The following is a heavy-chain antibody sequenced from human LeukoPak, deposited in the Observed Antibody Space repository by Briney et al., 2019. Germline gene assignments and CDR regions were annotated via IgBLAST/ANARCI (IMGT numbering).Heavy chain of an antibody. Sequence: PGGSLRLSCAASGFTFSSYGMHWVRQAPGKGLEWVAFIRYDGSNKYYADSVKGRFTISRDNSKNTLYLQMNSLRAEDTAVYYCAKDHGSNYDFWSGYSYYFDYWGQGTLVTVSS. D-gene: IGHD3-3*01. J-gene: IGHJ4*02. CDR1: GFTFSSYG. CDR3: AKDHGSNYDFWSGYSYYFDY. V-gene: IGHV3-30*02. CDR2: IRYDGSNK.